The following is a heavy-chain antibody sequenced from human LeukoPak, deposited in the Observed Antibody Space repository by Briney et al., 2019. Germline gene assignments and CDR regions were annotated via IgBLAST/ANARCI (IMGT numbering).Heavy chain of an antibody. CDR3: AKDLLNYYGSGSYYNPTPFDY. D-gene: IGHD3-10*01. Sequence: PGGSLRLSCAASGFTFSSYAMSWVRQAPGKGLEWVSAISGSGGSTYYADSVKGRFTISRDNSKNTLYLQMNSLRAEDTAVYYRAKDLLNYYGSGSYYNPTPFDYWGQGTLVTVSS. J-gene: IGHJ4*02. CDR1: GFTFSSYA. V-gene: IGHV3-23*01. CDR2: ISGSGGST.